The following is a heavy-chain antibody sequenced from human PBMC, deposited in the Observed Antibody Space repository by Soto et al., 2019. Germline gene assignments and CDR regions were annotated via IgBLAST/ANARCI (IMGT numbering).Heavy chain of an antibody. CDR1: GYTFASYD. CDR2: MNPNSNNT. D-gene: IGHD2-21*01. J-gene: IGHJ5*01. Sequence: QVQLVQSGAEVKTPGASVKVSCKASGYTFASYDMNWVRQAPGQGLEWMGWMNPNSNNTGYAQKFQGRLTMTRDIALSIAHMELSSLRKEYTAVYYCARSDGYHFNWLDSWGQGTLVTVSA. V-gene: IGHV1-8*01. CDR3: ARSDGYHFNWLDS.